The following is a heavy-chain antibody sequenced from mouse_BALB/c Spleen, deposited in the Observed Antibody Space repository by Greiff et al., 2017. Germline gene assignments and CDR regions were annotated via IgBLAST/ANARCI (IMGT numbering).Heavy chain of an antibody. D-gene: IGHD2-1*01. Sequence: EVQLQQPGAELVRPGASVKLSCKASGYTFTSYWINWVKQRPEQGLEWIGWIDPENGNTIYDPKFQGKASITADTSSNTAYLQLSSLTSEDTAVYYCARDGNFFAYWGQGTLVTVSA. CDR3: ARDGNFFAY. CDR2: IDPENGNT. V-gene: IGHV14-1*02. CDR1: GYTFTSYW. J-gene: IGHJ3*01.